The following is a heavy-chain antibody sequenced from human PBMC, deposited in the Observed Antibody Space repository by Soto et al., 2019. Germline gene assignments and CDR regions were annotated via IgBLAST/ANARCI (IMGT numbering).Heavy chain of an antibody. CDR1: GCSLANFP. CDR3: AQGPHPNSGWPYYFGS. V-gene: IGHV3-48*01. Sequence: LRLSCVASGCSLANFPMNWVRQTPGKGQECISHSSPRGDNIYFAEAFNGRCTISRDNARNSLFLQMNSLRSEDASIHYFAQGPHPNSGWPYYFGSCG. CDR2: SSPRGDNI. J-gene: IGHJ4*01. D-gene: IGHD6-19*01.